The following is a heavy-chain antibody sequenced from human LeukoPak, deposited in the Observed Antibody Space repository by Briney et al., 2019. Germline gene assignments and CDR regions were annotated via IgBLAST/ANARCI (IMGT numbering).Heavy chain of an antibody. D-gene: IGHD3-9*01. CDR2: ITYNGAAT. CDR1: GFSFGGYA. J-gene: IGHJ4*02. V-gene: IGHV3-23*01. Sequence: GGSLRLSCAASGFSFGGYAMTWVRQAPGKGLEWVSSITYNGAATYYLDSVKARFTISRDNSRSTLYLQMDSLTAEDAALYYCAKDGLYFDGSTHIYYFDSWGQGTLVAVSS. CDR3: AKDGLYFDGSTHIYYFDS.